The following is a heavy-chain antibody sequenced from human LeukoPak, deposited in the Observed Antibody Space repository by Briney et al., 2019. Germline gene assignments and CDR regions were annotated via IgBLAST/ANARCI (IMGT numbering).Heavy chain of an antibody. Sequence: PGGSLRLSCAASGFTLSSYAMSWVRQAPGKGLEWVSVISDSGGSTYYADSVKGRFTISRDNSKNTLHLQMNSLRAEDTAVYYCAKGRGSGYYTPFDYWGQGTLVTVSS. CDR3: AKGRGSGYYTPFDY. CDR1: GFTLSSYA. V-gene: IGHV3-23*01. D-gene: IGHD3-22*01. J-gene: IGHJ4*02. CDR2: ISDSGGST.